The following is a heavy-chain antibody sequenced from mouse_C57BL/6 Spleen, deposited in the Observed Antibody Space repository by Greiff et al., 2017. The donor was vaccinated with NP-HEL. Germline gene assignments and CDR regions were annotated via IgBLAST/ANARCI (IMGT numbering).Heavy chain of an antibody. Sequence: DVKLVESGEGLVKPGGSLKLSCAASGFTFSSYAMSWVRQTPEKRLEWVAYISRGGDYIYYADTVKGRFTLSRDNARNTLYLQISSLKSEDTAMYYCARERGYYDYDYAMDYWGQGTSVTVAS. D-gene: IGHD2-4*01. CDR2: ISRGGDYI. V-gene: IGHV5-9-1*02. J-gene: IGHJ4*01. CDR3: ARERGYYDYDYAMDY. CDR1: GFTFSSYA.